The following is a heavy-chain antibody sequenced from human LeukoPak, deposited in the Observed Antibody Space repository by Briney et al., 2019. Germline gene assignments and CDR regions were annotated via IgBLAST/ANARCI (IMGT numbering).Heavy chain of an antibody. Sequence: GGSLRLSCAASGFTFSDYYMTWIRQAPGKGLDWVSYISRSGDTVFYADSVKGRFTMSRDNAKNSLHLEMNSLRAEDTAVYYSGLSTISPSYYYGIDVWSQGTTVSVSS. CDR2: ISRSGDTV. V-gene: IGHV3-11*01. D-gene: IGHD2/OR15-2a*01. CDR1: GFTFSDYY. J-gene: IGHJ6*02. CDR3: GLSTISPSYYYGIDV.